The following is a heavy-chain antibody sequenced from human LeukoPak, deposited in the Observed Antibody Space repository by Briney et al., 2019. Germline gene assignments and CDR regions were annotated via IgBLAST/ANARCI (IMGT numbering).Heavy chain of an antibody. CDR2: ISSSSDYI. V-gene: IGHV3-21*01. CDR1: GVTFTTFN. D-gene: IGHD3-10*01. J-gene: IGHJ4*02. CDR3: ARGTYGNYYFDY. Sequence: PGGSLRLSCAASGVTFTTFNMNWVRQSPEKGLEWVSCISSSSDYIYYADSVKGRFTTSRDNSRSSLYLQMNSLRAEDTAVYYCARGTYGNYYFDYWGQGTLVTVSS.